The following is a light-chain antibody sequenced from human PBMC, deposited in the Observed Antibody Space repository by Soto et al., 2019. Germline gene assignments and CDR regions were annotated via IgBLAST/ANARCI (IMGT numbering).Light chain of an antibody. CDR2: MGS. Sequence: DLVMTQSPLSLSVTPGEAASISCRSSQSLLHKNGNNYFNWYLQRPGQSPQVLIYMGSKRASGVPDRFSGGGSGSYFTLKISRVEAEDAGVYYCMQTLQTPRTFGQGTKVEIK. CDR3: MQTLQTPRT. J-gene: IGKJ1*01. CDR1: QSLLHKNGNNY. V-gene: IGKV2-28*01.